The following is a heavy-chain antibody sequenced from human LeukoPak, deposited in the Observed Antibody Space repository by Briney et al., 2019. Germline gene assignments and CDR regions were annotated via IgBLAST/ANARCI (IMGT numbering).Heavy chain of an antibody. CDR1: GVSISSYY. V-gene: IGHV4-59*01. CDR3: ARVSWPGRGSRFDP. D-gene: IGHD3-10*01. J-gene: IGHJ5*02. CDR2: FSYSGST. Sequence: SSETLSLTCTVSGVSISSYYWSWIRQPPGRGLEWIGYFSYSGSTNYNPSLKNRVSISVDTSKHQPSLKLSSVTAADTAVYYCARVSWPGRGSRFDPWGQGTLVTVSS.